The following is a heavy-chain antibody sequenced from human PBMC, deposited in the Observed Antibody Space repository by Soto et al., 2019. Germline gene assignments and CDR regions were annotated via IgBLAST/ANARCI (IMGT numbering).Heavy chain of an antibody. Sequence: QVQLVQSGAEVKKPGSSVKVSCKASGGTFSSYAISWVRQAPGQGLEWMGGIIPIFGTANYAQKFQGRVTITADKSTSTAYMELSSLRSEDTAVYYCARDHGAEMPTSHRNYYYGMDVWGQGTTVTVSS. CDR3: ARDHGAEMPTSHRNYYYGMDV. CDR1: GGTFSSYA. D-gene: IGHD1-1*01. J-gene: IGHJ6*02. CDR2: IIPIFGTA. V-gene: IGHV1-69*06.